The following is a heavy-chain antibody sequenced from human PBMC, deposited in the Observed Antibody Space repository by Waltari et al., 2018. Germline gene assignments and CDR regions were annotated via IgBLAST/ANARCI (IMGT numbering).Heavy chain of an antibody. V-gene: IGHV4-59*01. CDR2: IYYSGST. J-gene: IGHJ5*02. CDR1: GGSISSYY. CDR3: ARALHPKDYDFCSGPGGGSFDA. Sequence: QVQLQESGPGLVKPSETLSLTCTVSGGSISSYYWSWIRQPPGKGLEWIGYIYYSGSTNDNRSLKRRVTTAVDTAKRLFSLKQGSGNAAETAGYYCARALHPKDYDFCSGPGGGSFDARGQGTLGTVSS. D-gene: IGHD3-3*01.